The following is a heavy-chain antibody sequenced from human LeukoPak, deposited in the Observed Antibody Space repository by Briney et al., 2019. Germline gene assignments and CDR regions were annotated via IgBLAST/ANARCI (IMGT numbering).Heavy chain of an antibody. V-gene: IGHV3-30*18. CDR1: GFTFSSYG. Sequence: GGSLRLSCAASGFTFSSYGMHWVRQAPGKGLEWVAVISYDGSNKYYADSVKGRFTISRDNSKNTLYLQMNSLRAEDTAVYYCAKAPTSNQWLVYDYYYGMDAWGQGTTVTVSS. CDR2: ISYDGSNK. D-gene: IGHD6-19*01. J-gene: IGHJ6*02. CDR3: AKAPTSNQWLVYDYYYGMDA.